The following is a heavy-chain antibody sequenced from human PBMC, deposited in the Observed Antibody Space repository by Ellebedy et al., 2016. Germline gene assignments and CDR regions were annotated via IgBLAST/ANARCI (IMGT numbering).Heavy chain of an antibody. CDR3: ARDGIVGGPTEYYFDS. V-gene: IGHV3-74*01. CDR1: GFTFSSNW. D-gene: IGHD1-26*01. Sequence: GESLKISCAASGFTFSSNWMHWVRQAPGKGLVWVSRINSDGSRSTYADFVKGRFTISRDNAKNTLYLQMNSLRAEDTAVYYCARDGIVGGPTEYYFDSWGQGTLVTVSS. J-gene: IGHJ4*02. CDR2: INSDGSRS.